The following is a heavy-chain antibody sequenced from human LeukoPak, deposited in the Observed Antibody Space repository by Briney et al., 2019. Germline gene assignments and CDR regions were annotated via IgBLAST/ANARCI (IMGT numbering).Heavy chain of an antibody. CDR3: AHGKWLVPDS. J-gene: IGHJ4*02. D-gene: IGHD6-19*01. Sequence: SGPTLVKPTHTLTLSSTFSGFSLSTRGEGVDWIPQPPGNALEWLALIYGNDDKRYSPSLKSKLIITKNTSKNQVVLTMTNMDPVDTATYYCAHGKWLVPDSWGQGTLVTVSS. CDR1: GFSLSTRGEG. V-gene: IGHV2-5*01. CDR2: IYGNDDK.